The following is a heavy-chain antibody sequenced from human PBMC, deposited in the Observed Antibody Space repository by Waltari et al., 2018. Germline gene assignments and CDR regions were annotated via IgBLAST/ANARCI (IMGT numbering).Heavy chain of an antibody. J-gene: IGHJ4*02. Sequence: QVQLVHSGAAVKKPGSSVKVSCKASGGTFSSYTISVVRQAPGQGLEWMGRIIPILGIANYAQKFQGRVTITADKSTSTAYMELSSLRSEDTAVYYCARGPYSGSYNYWGQGTLVTVSS. D-gene: IGHD1-26*01. CDR1: GGTFSSYT. CDR2: IIPILGIA. V-gene: IGHV1-69*02. CDR3: ARGPYSGSYNY.